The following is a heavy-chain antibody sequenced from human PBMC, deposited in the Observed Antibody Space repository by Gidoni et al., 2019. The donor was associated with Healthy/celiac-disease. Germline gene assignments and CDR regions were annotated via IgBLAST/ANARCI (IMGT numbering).Heavy chain of an antibody. J-gene: IGHJ5*02. V-gene: IGHV3-21*01. CDR2: ISSSSSYI. Sequence: EVQLVESGGGLVKPGGSLRRSCAASGFTFSSYSMNWVRQAPGKGLEWVSSISSSSSYIYYADSVKGRFTISRDNAKNSLYLQMNSLRAEDTAVYYCAREDYSYGPNWFDPWGQGTLVTVSS. D-gene: IGHD5-18*01. CDR1: GFTFSSYS. CDR3: AREDYSYGPNWFDP.